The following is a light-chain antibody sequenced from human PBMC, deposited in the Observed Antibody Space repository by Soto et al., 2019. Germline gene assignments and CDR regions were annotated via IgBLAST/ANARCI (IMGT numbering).Light chain of an antibody. V-gene: IGLV2-14*01. CDR2: EVI. J-gene: IGLJ1*01. CDR3: ISYTSISTLV. CDR1: SSDVGGYNY. Sequence: QSALTQPASVSGSPGQSITISCTGTSSDVGGYNYVSWYQQHPGKAPKVIIYEVINRSSGVSNRFSGSKSGSAASLTISGLQAEDDADYYCISYTSISTLVFGTGTKLTVL.